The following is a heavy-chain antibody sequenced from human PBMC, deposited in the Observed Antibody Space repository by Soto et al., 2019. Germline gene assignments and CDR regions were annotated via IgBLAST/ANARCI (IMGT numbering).Heavy chain of an antibody. CDR1: GDIFSDYG. J-gene: IGHJ3*02. V-gene: IGHV1-18*01. Sequence: VQLVQSGAEVKKPGASGKVSCKSSGDIFSDYGITWVRQAPGQGLEWMGWISAYNGNTDYAQKFQDRLTLATDTSTSTAYMELRSLRSDDTALYYCARPVTSPDHLDIWGQGTMVTVSS. D-gene: IGHD4-4*01. CDR2: ISAYNGNT. CDR3: ARPVTSPDHLDI.